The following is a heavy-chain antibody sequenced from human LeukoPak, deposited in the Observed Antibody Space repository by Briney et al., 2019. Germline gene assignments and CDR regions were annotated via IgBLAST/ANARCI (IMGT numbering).Heavy chain of an antibody. CDR2: LSYDGSNE. D-gene: IGHD3-10*01. V-gene: IGHV3-30-3*01. CDR1: GFTFSSYA. J-gene: IGHJ4*02. Sequence: GGSLRLSCAASGFTFSSYAMHWVRQAPGKGLEWVAVLSYDGSNEFYADSVKGRFTISRDNSKNTLYLQMNSLGTEDTAVYFCARAPYYYGSGSYPDYWGQGTLVTVSS. CDR3: ARAPYYYGSGSYPDY.